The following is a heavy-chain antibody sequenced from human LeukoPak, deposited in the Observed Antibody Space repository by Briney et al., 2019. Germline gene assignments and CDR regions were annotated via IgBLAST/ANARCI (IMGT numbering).Heavy chain of an antibody. CDR1: GGSINYYY. J-gene: IGHJ4*02. V-gene: IGHV4-4*07. Sequence: SETLSLTCTVSGGSINYYYWRCVRQPAGKGLEWIGRIYSTGSTNYSPSLKSRVTMSVDKSRNQFSLNLSSVTAAVTALYYCARGMADPYSFDSWGQGTLVTVSS. CDR2: IYSTGST. D-gene: IGHD2-21*01. CDR3: ARGMADPYSFDS.